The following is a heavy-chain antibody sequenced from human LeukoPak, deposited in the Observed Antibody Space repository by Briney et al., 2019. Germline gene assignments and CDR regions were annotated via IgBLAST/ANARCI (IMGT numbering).Heavy chain of an antibody. CDR3: AKDGSGSIFDY. V-gene: IGHV3-21*01. Sequence: WGSLRLSCAASGFTFSNYTVNWVRQAPGKGLEWVSSISGSSIYIYYADSVKGRFTISRDNAKNSLYLQINSLRAEDTAVYYCAKDGSGSIFDYWGQGTLVTVSS. CDR2: ISGSSIYI. D-gene: IGHD3-10*01. J-gene: IGHJ4*02. CDR1: GFTFSNYT.